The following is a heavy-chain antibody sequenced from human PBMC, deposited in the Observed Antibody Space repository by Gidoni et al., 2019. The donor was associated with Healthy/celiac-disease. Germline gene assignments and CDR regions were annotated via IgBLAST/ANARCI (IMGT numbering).Heavy chain of an antibody. CDR1: GSSFTSYR. Sequence: EVQLVQSGAEVKKPGESLKISCTGSGSSFTSYRIGWVRQMPGKGLEWMGIIYPGDSDTSYSPSFQGQVTISADKSISTAYLQWSSLKASDTAMYYCARSYDFWSGYYTWFDPWGQGTLVTVSS. D-gene: IGHD3-3*01. CDR3: ARSYDFWSGYYTWFDP. V-gene: IGHV5-51*01. CDR2: IYPGDSDT. J-gene: IGHJ5*02.